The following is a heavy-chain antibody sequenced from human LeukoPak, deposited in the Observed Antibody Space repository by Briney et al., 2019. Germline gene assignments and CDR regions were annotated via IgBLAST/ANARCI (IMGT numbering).Heavy chain of an antibody. Sequence: PGGSLRLSCAASGFTFSDYYMSWIRLAPGKGLEWISYISSSSTFTNYADSVKGRFTISRDNAKNSLYLQMNSLRAEDTAVYYCARLLGGMILAAYWGQGTLVSVSS. CDR3: ARLLGGMILAAY. CDR2: ISSSSTFT. CDR1: GFTFSDYY. J-gene: IGHJ4*02. D-gene: IGHD3-22*01. V-gene: IGHV3-11*03.